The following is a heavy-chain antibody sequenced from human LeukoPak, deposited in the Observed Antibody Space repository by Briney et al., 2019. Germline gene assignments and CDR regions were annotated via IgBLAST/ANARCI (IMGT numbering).Heavy chain of an antibody. CDR2: ISNVGGAI. Sequence: GALRPSCAASGVTFSSYEMSWVRQAPEEGLGWGSYISNVGGAIYNADSVKGRFTIFRDNAMNSLYLQMNSLRAEDTAFYYCARASIVNGAFEIWGQGKIVTVSS. V-gene: IGHV3-48*03. J-gene: IGHJ3*02. CDR1: GVTFSSYE. D-gene: IGHD2/OR15-2a*01. CDR3: ARASIVNGAFEI.